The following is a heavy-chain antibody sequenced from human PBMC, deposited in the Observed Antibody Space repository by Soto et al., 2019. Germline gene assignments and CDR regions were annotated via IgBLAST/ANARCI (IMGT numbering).Heavy chain of an antibody. CDR2: ISGSGGST. Sequence: EMQLLESGGGLVQPGGSLRLSCAASEFTFSSYAMSWVRQAPGKGLEWVSAISGSGGSTYYADSVKGRFTISRDNSKNTLYLQMNSLRAEDTAVYYCASYSSSWYMKDYWGQGTLVTVSS. CDR3: ASYSSSWYMKDY. J-gene: IGHJ4*02. D-gene: IGHD6-13*01. V-gene: IGHV3-23*01. CDR1: EFTFSSYA.